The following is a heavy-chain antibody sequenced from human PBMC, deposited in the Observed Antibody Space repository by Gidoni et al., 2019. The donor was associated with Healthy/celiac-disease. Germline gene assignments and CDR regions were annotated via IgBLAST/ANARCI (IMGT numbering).Heavy chain of an antibody. CDR1: GFPFSAYY. CDR2: ISSSSSYT. CDR3: AREVGPYYYYYGMDV. V-gene: IGHV3-11*06. Sequence: QVQRVESGGGLVTPGGSRGLPCAASGFPFSAYYMGWIRQAPGKGLEWVSYISSSSSYTNYADSVKGRFTISRDNAKNSLYLQMNSLRAEDTAVYYCAREVGPYYYYYGMDVWGKGTTVTVSS. J-gene: IGHJ6*04.